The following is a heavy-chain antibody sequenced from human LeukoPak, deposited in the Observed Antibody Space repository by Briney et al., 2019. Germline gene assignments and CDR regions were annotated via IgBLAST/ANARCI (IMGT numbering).Heavy chain of an antibody. D-gene: IGHD3-10*01. CDR2: IQGDGSST. CDR3: ARKGTSPHGMDV. CDR1: GFTFSNYW. J-gene: IGHJ6*02. Sequence: GGSLRPSCAASGFTFSNYWMHWVRQAPGKGLVWVSRIQGDGSSTAYADSVKGRFTISRDNAKNTLYLQMNSLRAEDTAVYYCARKGTSPHGMDVWGQGTTVTVSS. V-gene: IGHV3-74*01.